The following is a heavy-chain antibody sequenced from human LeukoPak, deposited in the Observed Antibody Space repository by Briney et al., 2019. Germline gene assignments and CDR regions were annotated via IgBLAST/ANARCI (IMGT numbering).Heavy chain of an antibody. D-gene: IGHD5-12*01. J-gene: IGHJ3*02. Sequence: PGGSLRLSCAASGFTFSSYWMSWVRQAPGKGLEWLANIKQDGSEKYYVDSVKGRFTISRDNAKNSLYLQMNSLRAEDTAVYYCARVGWLVLPGAFDIWGQGTMVTVSS. CDR1: GFTFSSYW. V-gene: IGHV3-7*01. CDR3: ARVGWLVLPGAFDI. CDR2: IKQDGSEK.